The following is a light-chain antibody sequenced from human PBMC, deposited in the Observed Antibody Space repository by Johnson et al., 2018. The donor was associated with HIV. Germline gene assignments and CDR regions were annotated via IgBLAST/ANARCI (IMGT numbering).Light chain of an antibody. J-gene: IGLJ1*01. CDR2: DNN. V-gene: IGLV1-51*01. CDR3: GTWYRSLTSRGV. CDR1: SSNIGNNY. Sequence: QSVLTQPPSVSAAPGQKVTISCSGSSSNIGNNYVSWYQQLPGTAPKLLIYDNNKRPSGTPDRFSGSKSGTSATLGIPGLQTWDEADNYSGTWYRSLTSRGVFGTGTKVTVL.